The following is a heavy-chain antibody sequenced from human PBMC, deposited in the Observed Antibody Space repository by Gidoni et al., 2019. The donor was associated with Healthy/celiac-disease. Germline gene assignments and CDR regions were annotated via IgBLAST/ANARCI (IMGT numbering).Heavy chain of an antibody. CDR1: GVTFSSYA. Sequence: EVQLVESGGGLVQPGGSLRLSCSASGVTFSSYAMHWVRQAPGKGLEYVSAMSSNGGSTYYADSVKGRFTISRDNSKNTLYLQMSSLRAEDTAVYYCVNHGSGWRGYWGQGTLVTVSS. D-gene: IGHD6-19*01. V-gene: IGHV3-64D*06. CDR3: VNHGSGWRGY. J-gene: IGHJ4*02. CDR2: MSSNGGST.